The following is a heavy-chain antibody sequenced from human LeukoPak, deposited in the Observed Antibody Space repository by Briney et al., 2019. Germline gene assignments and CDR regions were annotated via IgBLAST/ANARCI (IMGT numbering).Heavy chain of an antibody. J-gene: IGHJ6*02. CDR1: GSTFSRSW. Sequence: PGGSLRLSCAASGSTFSRSWMHWVRQAPGKGLVWVSHINSDGSSTNYADSVRGRFTISRDNAKNTVYLQMNSLRAEDTAVYYCARDNSYGLDVWGQGTTVTVS. V-gene: IGHV3-74*01. D-gene: IGHD2/OR15-2a*01. CDR3: ARDNSYGLDV. CDR2: INSDGSST.